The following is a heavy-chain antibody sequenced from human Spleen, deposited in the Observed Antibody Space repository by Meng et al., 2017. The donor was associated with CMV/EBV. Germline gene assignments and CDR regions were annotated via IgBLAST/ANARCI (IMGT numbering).Heavy chain of an antibody. V-gene: IGHV1-69*10. CDR2: IIPILGVP. Sequence: QVQLVQSGAEVKKPGSSVKVSCKASGGTFSDYTINWVRQAPGQGLEWMGGIIPILGVPNYAQKFQGRVTMTADKSTRTACMELSGLRSDDTAVYYCARVFGNREPFDYWGQGTLVTVSS. D-gene: IGHD1-14*01. J-gene: IGHJ4*02. CDR3: ARVFGNREPFDY. CDR1: GGTFSDYT.